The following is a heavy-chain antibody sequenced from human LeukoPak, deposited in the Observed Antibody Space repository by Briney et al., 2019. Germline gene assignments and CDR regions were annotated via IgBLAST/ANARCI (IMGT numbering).Heavy chain of an antibody. D-gene: IGHD3-22*01. J-gene: IGHJ4*02. CDR2: ISGSGGST. Sequence: PGGSLRLSCAASGFTFSSYAMSWVRQAPGKGLEWVSAISGSGGSTYYADSVKGRFTISRDNSKNTLYLQMNSLRAEDTAVYYCAKPAPRYYDSSGYEGYWGQGTLVTVSS. CDR3: AKPAPRYYDSSGYEGY. V-gene: IGHV3-23*01. CDR1: GFTFSSYA.